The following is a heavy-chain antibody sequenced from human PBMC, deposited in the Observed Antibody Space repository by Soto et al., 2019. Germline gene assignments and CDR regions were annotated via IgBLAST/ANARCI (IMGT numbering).Heavy chain of an antibody. Sequence: QVQLQESGPGLVKPSQTLSLTCTVSGGSISSGGYYWSWIRQHPGKGLEWIGYIYYSGSTYYNPSLKSRVTISVDTSKNQFSLKLSSVTAADTAVFYCARDGGDGYNLYYFDYWGQGTLVTVSS. V-gene: IGHV4-31*03. CDR2: IYYSGST. CDR1: GGSISSGGYY. D-gene: IGHD5-12*01. J-gene: IGHJ4*02. CDR3: ARDGGDGYNLYYFDY.